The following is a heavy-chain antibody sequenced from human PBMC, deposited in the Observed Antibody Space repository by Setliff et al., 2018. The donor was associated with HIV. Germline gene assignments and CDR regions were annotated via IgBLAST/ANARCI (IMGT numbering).Heavy chain of an antibody. CDR2: ISFDEGIK. V-gene: IGHV3-30*04. Sequence: LRLSCAASGFTFSSYAMHWVRQAPGKGLEWVAVISFDEGIKYYRDSVKGRFTISRDNSKNTVYLQMNSLKTEDTAIYYCARDPTIPSPDYFDHWGQGTLVTVSS. CDR1: GFTFSSYA. D-gene: IGHD4-4*01. J-gene: IGHJ4*02. CDR3: ARDPTIPSPDYFDH.